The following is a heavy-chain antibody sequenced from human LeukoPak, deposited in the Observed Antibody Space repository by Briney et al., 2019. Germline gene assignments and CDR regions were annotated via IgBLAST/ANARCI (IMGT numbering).Heavy chain of an antibody. Sequence: GGSLRLSCAASGFTFSIYSMNWVRQAPGKGLEWVSSISSSSSYIYYADSVKGRFTISRDNAKNSLYLQMNSLRAEDTAVYYCARPRTYDSSGYYSSWGQGTLVTVSS. J-gene: IGHJ5*02. CDR3: ARPRTYDSSGYYSS. CDR1: GFTFSIYS. D-gene: IGHD3-22*01. V-gene: IGHV3-21*01. CDR2: ISSSSSYI.